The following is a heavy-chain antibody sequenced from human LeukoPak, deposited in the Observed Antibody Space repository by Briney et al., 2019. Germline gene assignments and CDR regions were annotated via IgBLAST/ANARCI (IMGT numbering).Heavy chain of an antibody. CDR3: ARPPYSSGWYNWFDP. Sequence: SETLSLTCTVSGGSISSSNYYWGWIRQPPGKGLEWIGSIYYSGRTLYNPSLKSRVTISVDTSKNQFSLKLSSVTAADTAVYYCARPPYSSGWYNWFDPWGQGTLVTVSS. CDR2: IYYSGRT. J-gene: IGHJ5*02. CDR1: GGSISSSNYY. D-gene: IGHD6-19*01. V-gene: IGHV4-39*07.